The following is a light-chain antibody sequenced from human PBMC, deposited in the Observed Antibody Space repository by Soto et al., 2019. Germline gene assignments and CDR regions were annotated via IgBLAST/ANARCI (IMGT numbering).Light chain of an antibody. CDR2: EVS. Sequence: QSALTQPPSASGSPGQSVTISCTGTSIDVGGYNYVSWYQQHPGKAPKLMIYEVSKRPSGVPDRFSGSKSGNTASLTVSGLQAEDEADYYCSSYAGSLVVFGGGTQLTVL. V-gene: IGLV2-8*01. CDR1: SIDVGGYNY. CDR3: SSYAGSLVV. J-gene: IGLJ2*01.